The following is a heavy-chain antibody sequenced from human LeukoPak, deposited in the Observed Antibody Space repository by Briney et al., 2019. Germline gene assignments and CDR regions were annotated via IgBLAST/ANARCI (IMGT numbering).Heavy chain of an antibody. CDR2: IIPIFGTA. J-gene: IGHJ6*03. CDR3: ARAQEWELLPNYYYMDV. V-gene: IGHV1-69*05. D-gene: IGHD1-26*01. CDR1: GGTFSSYA. Sequence: ASVKGSCKASGGTFSSYAISWVRQAPGQGLEWMGGIIPIFGTANYAQKLQGRVTITTDESTSTAYMELSSLRSEDTAVYYCARAQEWELLPNYYYMDVWGKGTTVTVSS.